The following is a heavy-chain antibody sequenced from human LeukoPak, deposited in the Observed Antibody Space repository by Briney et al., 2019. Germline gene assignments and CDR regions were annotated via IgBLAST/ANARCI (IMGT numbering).Heavy chain of an antibody. Sequence: SVKVSCKASGGTFSSYTISWVRQAPGQGLGWMGGIIPIFGTANYAQKFQGRVTITADESTSTAYMELNSLRSEDTAMYYCARLMDYYASGTYGRYAMDVWGKGTTVTVTS. CDR3: ARLMDYYASGTYGRYAMDV. V-gene: IGHV1-69*13. D-gene: IGHD3-10*01. J-gene: IGHJ6*04. CDR2: IIPIFGTA. CDR1: GGTFSSYT.